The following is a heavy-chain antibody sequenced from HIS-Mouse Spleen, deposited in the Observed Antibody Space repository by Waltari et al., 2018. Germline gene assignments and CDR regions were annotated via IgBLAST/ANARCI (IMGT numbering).Heavy chain of an antibody. CDR2: IYYSGST. V-gene: IGHV4-39*07. J-gene: IGHJ2*01. D-gene: IGHD6-13*01. Sequence: QLQLQESGPGLVKPSETLSLTCTVSGGSISSSSYYWGWIRQPPGKGLEWIGSIYYSGSTDYNPSLKGGVTISVDTSKNQFSRKLSSVTAADTAVYYCAREIPYSSSWYDWYFDLWGRGTLVTVSS. CDR3: AREIPYSSSWYDWYFDL. CDR1: GGSISSSSYY.